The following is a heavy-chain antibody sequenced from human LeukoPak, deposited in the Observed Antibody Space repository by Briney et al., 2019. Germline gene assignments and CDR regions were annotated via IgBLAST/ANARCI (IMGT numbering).Heavy chain of an antibody. D-gene: IGHD3-10*01. CDR3: ARDRGLTGDDY. Sequence: SETLSLTCTVSGVSISSSSYYWGWIRQPPGKGLEWIGNIYYSGSTYYNPSLKSRVTISVDTSKNQLSLKLSSVTAADTAVYYCARDRGLTGDDYWGQGTLVTVSS. J-gene: IGHJ4*02. V-gene: IGHV4-39*02. CDR2: IYYSGST. CDR1: GVSISSSSYY.